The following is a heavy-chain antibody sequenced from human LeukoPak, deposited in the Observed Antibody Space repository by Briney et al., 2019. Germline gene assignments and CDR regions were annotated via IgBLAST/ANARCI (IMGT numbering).Heavy chain of an antibody. V-gene: IGHV3-21*01. Sequence: GGSLRLSCAASGFTFSSYSMNWVRQAPGKGLEWVSSISSSSSYIYYADSVKGRFTISRDNAKNSLYLQMNSLRAEDTAVYYCAREAQRLVSNGNYFDYWGQGTLVTVSS. CDR1: GFTFSSYS. J-gene: IGHJ4*02. CDR2: ISSSSSYI. CDR3: AREAQRLVSNGNYFDY. D-gene: IGHD6-13*01.